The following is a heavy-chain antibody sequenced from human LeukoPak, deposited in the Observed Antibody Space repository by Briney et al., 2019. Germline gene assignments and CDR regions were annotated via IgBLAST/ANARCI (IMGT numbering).Heavy chain of an antibody. V-gene: IGHV5-51*01. J-gene: IGHJ4*02. CDR2: IHPVDSDT. D-gene: IGHD6-19*01. CDR3: ARQGGYSSSAIYF. Sequence: GESLKISCKGSGYSFGSYWIAWGRQTPGKGLEWMGIIHPVDSDTRYSPSFQGQVTISVDRSISTACLQWSSLKASDTGIYYCARQGGYSSSAIYFWGQGTLVTVSS. CDR1: GYSFGSYW.